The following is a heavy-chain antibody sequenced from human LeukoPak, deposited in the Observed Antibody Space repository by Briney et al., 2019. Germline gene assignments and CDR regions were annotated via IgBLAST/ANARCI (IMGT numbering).Heavy chain of an antibody. CDR3: ARGFGSSWYYFDY. V-gene: IGHV4-59*08. Sequence: PSETLSLTCTVSGGSISRYYWSWIRQPPGKGLEWIGYIYYSGSTNYNPSLKSRVTISVDTSKKQFSLKLSSVTAADTAVYYCARGFGSSWYYFDYWGQGTLVTASS. J-gene: IGHJ4*02. D-gene: IGHD6-13*01. CDR1: GGSISRYY. CDR2: IYYSGST.